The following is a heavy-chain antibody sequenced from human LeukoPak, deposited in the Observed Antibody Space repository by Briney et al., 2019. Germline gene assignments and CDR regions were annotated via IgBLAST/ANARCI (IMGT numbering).Heavy chain of an antibody. CDR2: IKKDASEK. CDR3: ARADTAMVPLDY. CDR1: GFTFSSYW. Sequence: GGSLRLSCAASGFTFSSYWMSWVRQAPGKGLEWVANIKKDASEKHYVDSVRGRFTISRDNAKNSLYLQMNSLRAEDTAVYYCARADTAMVPLDYWGQGTLVTVSS. V-gene: IGHV3-7*03. J-gene: IGHJ4*02. D-gene: IGHD5-18*01.